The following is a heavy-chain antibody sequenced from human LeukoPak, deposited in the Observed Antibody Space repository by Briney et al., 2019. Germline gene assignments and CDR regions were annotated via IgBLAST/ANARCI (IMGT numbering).Heavy chain of an antibody. CDR1: GVSISSSSYY. V-gene: IGHV4-39*07. CDR2: IYYSGST. Sequence: SETLSLTCTVSGVSISSSSYYWGWIRQPPGKGLDWIGSIYYSGSTYYNPYLKSRVTISVATSKNQFSLKLSSVTAADTAVYYCARGIAAAGTDYFDYWGQGTLVTVSS. D-gene: IGHD6-13*01. CDR3: ARGIAAAGTDYFDY. J-gene: IGHJ4*02.